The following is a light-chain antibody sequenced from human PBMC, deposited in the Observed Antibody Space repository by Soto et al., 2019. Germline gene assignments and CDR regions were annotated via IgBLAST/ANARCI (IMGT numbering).Light chain of an antibody. CDR3: CSFAGTYTYWV. J-gene: IGLJ3*02. CDR1: SSDVGGYNY. V-gene: IGLV2-11*01. Sequence: QSALTQPRSVSGSPGQSVTISCTGTSSDVGGYNYVSWYQQYPGEAPKLMIYDVSKRPSGVPDRFSGSKSGNTASLTISGLQAEDEADYYCCSFAGTYTYWVFGGGTQLTVL. CDR2: DVS.